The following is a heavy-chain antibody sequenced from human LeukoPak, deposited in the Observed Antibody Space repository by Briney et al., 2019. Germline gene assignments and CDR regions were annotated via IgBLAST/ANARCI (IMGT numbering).Heavy chain of an antibody. J-gene: IGHJ4*02. CDR3: ASQRGYTGHFDY. D-gene: IGHD5-12*01. V-gene: IGHV3-66*04. CDR2: IYSGGST. Sequence: GGSLRLSCAASGFTVSSNYMSWVRQAPGKGLEWVSVIYSGGSTYYADSVKGRFTISRDNFKNTLYLQMNSLRAEDTAVYYCASQRGYTGHFDYWGQGTLVTVSS. CDR1: GFTVSSNY.